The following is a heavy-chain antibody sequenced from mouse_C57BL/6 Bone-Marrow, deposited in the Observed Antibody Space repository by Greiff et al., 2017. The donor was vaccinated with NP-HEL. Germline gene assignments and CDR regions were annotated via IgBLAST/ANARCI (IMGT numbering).Heavy chain of an antibody. V-gene: IGHV1-66*01. Sequence: VQLQQSGPELVKPGASVKISCKASGYSFTSYYIHWVKQRPGQGLEWIGWIYPGSGNTKYNEKFKGKATLTADTSSSTAYMQRSSLTSEDSAVYYCARLTAYYSNYGYFDVWGTGTTVTVSS. CDR2: IYPGSGNT. D-gene: IGHD2-5*01. J-gene: IGHJ1*03. CDR1: GYSFTSYY. CDR3: ARLTAYYSNYGYFDV.